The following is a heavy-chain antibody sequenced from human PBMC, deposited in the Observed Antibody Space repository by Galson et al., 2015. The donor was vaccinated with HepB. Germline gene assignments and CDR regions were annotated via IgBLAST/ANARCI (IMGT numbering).Heavy chain of an antibody. CDR2: ISGSIGNT. CDR3: AKSPRGGVPHLTWFDS. CDR1: GFTFSTYA. J-gene: IGHJ5*01. V-gene: IGHV3-23*01. D-gene: IGHD3-10*01. Sequence: SLRLSCAASGFTFSTYAMSWVRQAPGKGLEWVSAISGSIGNTYYADSVKGRFTISRDNSKNTLYLQMVSLRAEDTAVYYCAKSPRGGVPHLTWFDSWGQGTLVTGSS.